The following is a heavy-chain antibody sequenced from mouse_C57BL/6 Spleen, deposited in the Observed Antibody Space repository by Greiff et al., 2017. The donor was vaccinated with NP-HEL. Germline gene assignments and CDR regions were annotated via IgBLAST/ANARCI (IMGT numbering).Heavy chain of an antibody. Sequence: QVQLQQSGAELARPGASVKLSCKASGYTFTSYGISWVKQRTGQGLEWIGEIYPRSGNTYYNEKFKGKATQTADKSSSTAYMELRSLTSEDSAVYFCARNPPFTTVADDYWGQGTTLTVSS. D-gene: IGHD1-1*01. CDR2: IYPRSGNT. CDR1: GYTFTSYG. V-gene: IGHV1-81*01. J-gene: IGHJ2*01. CDR3: ARNPPFTTVADDY.